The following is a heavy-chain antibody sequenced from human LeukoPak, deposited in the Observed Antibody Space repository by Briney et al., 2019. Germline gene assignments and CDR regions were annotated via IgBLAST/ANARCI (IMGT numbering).Heavy chain of an antibody. Sequence: GGSLRLSCAASGFTFDDYAMHWVRQAPGKGLEWVSLISGEGGSTYYADSVKGRFTISRDNSKNSLYLQMNSLRTEDTALYYCAKDGCSGGACYSFGFYYGMDVWGQGTTVTVSS. J-gene: IGHJ6*02. CDR1: GFTFDDYA. CDR2: ISGEGGST. V-gene: IGHV3-43*02. CDR3: AKDGCSGGACYSFGFYYGMDV. D-gene: IGHD2-15*01.